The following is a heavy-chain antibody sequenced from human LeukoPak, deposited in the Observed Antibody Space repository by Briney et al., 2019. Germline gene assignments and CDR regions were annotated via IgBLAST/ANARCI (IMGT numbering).Heavy chain of an antibody. CDR2: IKQDGSEK. CDR1: GFTFSSYW. Sequence: GGSLRLSCAASGFTFSSYWMSWVRQAPGKGLEWVANIKQDGSEKYYVDSVKGRFTISRDNAKNSLHLQMNSLRAEDTAVYYCARGGRDYSDYYMDVWGKGTTVTVSS. CDR3: ARGGRDYSDYYMDV. V-gene: IGHV3-7*01. D-gene: IGHD4-11*01. J-gene: IGHJ6*03.